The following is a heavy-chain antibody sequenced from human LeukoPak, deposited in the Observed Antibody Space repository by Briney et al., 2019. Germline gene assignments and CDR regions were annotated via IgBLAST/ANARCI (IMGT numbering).Heavy chain of an antibody. Sequence: GASVKVSCTASGYTFTSYGISWVRQAPGQGLEWMGWISAYNGNTNYAQKLQGRVTMTTDTSTSTAYMELRSLRSDDTAVYYCAISIVGATYFDYWGQGTLVTVSS. D-gene: IGHD1-26*01. J-gene: IGHJ4*02. CDR1: GYTFTSYG. CDR3: AISIVGATYFDY. V-gene: IGHV1-18*01. CDR2: ISAYNGNT.